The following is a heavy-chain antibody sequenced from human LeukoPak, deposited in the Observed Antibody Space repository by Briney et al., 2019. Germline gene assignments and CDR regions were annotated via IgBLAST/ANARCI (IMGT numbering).Heavy chain of an antibody. CDR2: INHSGST. J-gene: IGHJ4*02. Sequence: SSETLSLTCAVYGGSFSGYYWSWIRQPPGKGLEWIGEINHSGSTNYNPSLKSRVTISVDTSKNQFSLKLSSVTAADTAVYYCARDRRAYCGGDCSYWGQGTLVTVSS. V-gene: IGHV4-34*01. CDR3: ARDRRAYCGGDCSY. D-gene: IGHD2-21*02. CDR1: GGSFSGYY.